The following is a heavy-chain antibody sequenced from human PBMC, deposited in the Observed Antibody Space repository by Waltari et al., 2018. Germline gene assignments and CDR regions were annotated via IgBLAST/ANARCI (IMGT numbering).Heavy chain of an antibody. V-gene: IGHV4-38-2*02. J-gene: IGHJ4*02. D-gene: IGHD1-26*01. CDR1: GYSITRGYY. CDR2: IHHTRNS. Sequence: QVQLQESGPGLVKPSETLSLTCTVSGYSITRGYYWGWIRQPPGRGLDRIAEIHHTRNSSYTPPLKNRVTISVAPPTHQFSLRVISVTAAATAVYYCACHSGHYPNSYFAYCGQGTLATASS. CDR3: ACHSGHYPNSYFAY.